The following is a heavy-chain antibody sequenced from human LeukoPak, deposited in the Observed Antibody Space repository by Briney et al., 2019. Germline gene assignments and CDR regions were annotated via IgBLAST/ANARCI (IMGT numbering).Heavy chain of an antibody. V-gene: IGHV3-20*04. J-gene: IGHJ5*02. CDR3: ARISTTMIRGVTNWFDP. D-gene: IGHD3-10*01. Sequence: GGSLRLSCAASGFIFDDYGMTWVRQAPGKGLEWVSGINWNGGSTGYGDSVKGRFTISRDNVKNSLYLQMNSLRAEDTALYFCARISTTMIRGVTNWFDPWGQGTLVTVSS. CDR2: INWNGGST. CDR1: GFIFDDYG.